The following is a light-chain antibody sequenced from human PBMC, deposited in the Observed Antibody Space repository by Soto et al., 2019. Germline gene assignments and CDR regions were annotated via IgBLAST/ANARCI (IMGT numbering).Light chain of an antibody. CDR2: EVS. CDR3: SSYAGRNNWV. V-gene: IGLV2-8*01. J-gene: IGLJ3*02. CDR1: SSDVGGYKY. Sequence: QSVLTQPPSASGSPGQSVTISCTGTSSDVGGYKYVSWYQQHPGKAPKLMIYEVSKRPSGVPDRFSGSKSGNTASLTVSGLQAEDEADYYCSSYAGRNNWVFGGGTKVIVL.